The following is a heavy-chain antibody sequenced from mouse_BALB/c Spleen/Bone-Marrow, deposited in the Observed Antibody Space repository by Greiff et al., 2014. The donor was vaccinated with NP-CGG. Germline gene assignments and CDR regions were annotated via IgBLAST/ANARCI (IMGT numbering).Heavy chain of an antibody. D-gene: IGHD2-1*01. CDR1: GYTFTSYD. CDR2: IYPGDGST. Sequence: SGPELVKPGALVKISCKASGYTFTSYDINWVKQRPGQGLEWIGWIYPGDGSTKYNEKFKGKATLTADKSSSTAYMQLSSLTSENSAVYFCARNGNYRYAMDHWGQGTSVTVSS. CDR3: ARNGNYRYAMDH. J-gene: IGHJ4*01. V-gene: IGHV1S33*01.